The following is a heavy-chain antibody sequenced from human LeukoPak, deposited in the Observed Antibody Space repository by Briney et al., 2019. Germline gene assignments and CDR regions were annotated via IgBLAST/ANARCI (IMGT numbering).Heavy chain of an antibody. Sequence: PSETLSLTCAVSGYSISRGYYWGWIRQPPGKGLEWIGSIYHSGSTYYNPSLKSRVTISVDTSKNQYSLKLSSVTAADTAVYYCARSRGYSNGQTPHYWGQGTLVTVSS. D-gene: IGHD5-18*01. V-gene: IGHV4-38-2*01. CDR3: ARSRGYSNGQTPHY. CDR2: IYHSGST. J-gene: IGHJ4*02. CDR1: GYSISRGYY.